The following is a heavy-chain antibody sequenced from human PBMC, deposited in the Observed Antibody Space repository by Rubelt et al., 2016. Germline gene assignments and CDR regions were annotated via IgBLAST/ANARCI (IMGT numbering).Heavy chain of an antibody. CDR3: ARGAAASTNYYYGMDV. CDR2: TRNEAKRYTT. CDR1: GFTFSDHY. V-gene: IGHV3-72*01. J-gene: IGHJ6*02. Sequence: VESGGGLVQPGGSLRLSCAGSGFTFSDHYMDWVRQAPGKGLEWVGRTRNEAKRYTTGYAASVKGRFTVSRDNSKNSVYLQMNSLRTEETAVYYCARGAAASTNYYYGMDVWGQGTTVTVSS. D-gene: IGHD6-25*01.